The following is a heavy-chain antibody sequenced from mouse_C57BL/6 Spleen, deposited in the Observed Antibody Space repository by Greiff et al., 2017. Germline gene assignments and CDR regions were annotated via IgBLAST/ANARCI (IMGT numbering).Heavy chain of an antibody. CDR2: SSGGGGNT. V-gene: IGHV5-9*01. CDR1: GFTFSSYT. Sequence: DVMLVESGGGLVKPGGSLKLSCAASGFTFSSYTMSWVRQTPEKRLEWVATSSGGGGNTYYPDSVKGRFTISRDNAKNTLYLQMSSLRSEDTALYYCARGGFITTVVPFAYWGQGTLVTVSA. CDR3: ARGGFITTVVPFAY. D-gene: IGHD1-1*01. J-gene: IGHJ3*01.